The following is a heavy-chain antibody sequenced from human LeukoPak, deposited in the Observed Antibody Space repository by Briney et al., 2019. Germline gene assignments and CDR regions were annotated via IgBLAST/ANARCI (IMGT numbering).Heavy chain of an antibody. Sequence: GGSLRLSCAASGFTFSSYGMHWVRQAPGKGLECVAIISYDGSNKYYADSVKGRFTISRDNSKNTLYLQMNSLGAEDTAVYYCAKNGPRVGTTYFDYWGQGTLVTVSS. CDR1: GFTFSSYG. CDR2: ISYDGSNK. V-gene: IGHV3-30*18. CDR3: AKNGPRVGTTYFDY. J-gene: IGHJ4*02. D-gene: IGHD1-26*01.